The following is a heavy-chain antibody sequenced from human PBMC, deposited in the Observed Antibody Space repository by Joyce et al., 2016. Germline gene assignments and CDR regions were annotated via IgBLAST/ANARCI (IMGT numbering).Heavy chain of an antibody. J-gene: IGHJ4*02. V-gene: IGHV4-59*01. CDR2: INHRGRT. CDR1: GGSISSYY. D-gene: IGHD3-3*01. Sequence: QVQLQESGPGLVKPSETLSLSCTVSGGSISSYYWSWIRQPPGKGLEWIGYINHRGRTNYNPSLKSRVTISVDTSKNEFSLKMTSVTAADTAVYYCAIGNDYDYWSGYEAHYFDYWGQGTLVTVSS. CDR3: AIGNDYDYWSGYEAHYFDY.